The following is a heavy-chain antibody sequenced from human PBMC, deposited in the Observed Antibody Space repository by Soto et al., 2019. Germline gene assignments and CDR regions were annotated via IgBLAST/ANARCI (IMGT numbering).Heavy chain of an antibody. Sequence: SETLSLTCAVYGGSFSGYYWSWIRQPPGKGLEWIGEINHSGSTNYNPPLKSRVTISVDTSKNQFSLKLSSVTAADTAVYYCARIDGVLRYFDWGGNWFDPWGQGTLVTVSS. CDR1: GGSFSGYY. CDR2: INHSGST. V-gene: IGHV4-34*01. J-gene: IGHJ5*02. CDR3: ARIDGVLRYFDWGGNWFDP. D-gene: IGHD3-9*01.